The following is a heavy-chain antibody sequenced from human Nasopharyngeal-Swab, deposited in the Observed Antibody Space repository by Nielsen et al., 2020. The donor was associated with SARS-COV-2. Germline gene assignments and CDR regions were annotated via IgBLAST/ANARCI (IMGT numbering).Heavy chain of an antibody. CDR2: ISGSGGST. D-gene: IGHD6-19*01. J-gene: IGHJ4*02. V-gene: IGHV3-23*01. CDR1: GFTFSSYA. Sequence: GESLKISCAASGFTFSSYAMNWVRQAPGKGLEWVSAISGSGGSTYYADSVKGRFTISRDNSKNTLYLQMNSLRAEDTAVYYCAKDLYREYSSGEGNYWGQGTLVTVSS. CDR3: AKDLYREYSSGEGNY.